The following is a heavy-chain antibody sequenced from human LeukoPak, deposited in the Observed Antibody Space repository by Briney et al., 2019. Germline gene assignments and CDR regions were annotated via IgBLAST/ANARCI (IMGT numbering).Heavy chain of an antibody. J-gene: IGHJ5*02. D-gene: IGHD2-2*01. Sequence: GGSLRLSCAASGFTFSSYWMSWVRQAPGKGLEWVANIKQDGREKYYVDSVKGRFTISRDNAKNSLYLQMNSLKAEDTALYYCARVSSTSSHFDNWGQGTLVTVSS. V-gene: IGHV3-7*03. CDR2: IKQDGREK. CDR1: GFTFSSYW. CDR3: ARVSSTSSHFDN.